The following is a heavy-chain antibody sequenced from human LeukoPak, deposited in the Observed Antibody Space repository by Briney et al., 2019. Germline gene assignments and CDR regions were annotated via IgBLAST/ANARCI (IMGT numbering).Heavy chain of an antibody. V-gene: IGHV1-8*01. CDR1: GYTFTSYD. Sequence: ASVKVSCKASGYTFTSYDINWVRQATGQGLEWMGWMNPNSGNTGYAQKFQGRVTMTRNTPISTAYMELSSLRSEDTAVYYCARGRVGAKTGGYSYGYRWFDPWGQGTLVTVSS. J-gene: IGHJ5*02. D-gene: IGHD5-18*01. CDR2: MNPNSGNT. CDR3: ARGRVGAKTGGYSYGYRWFDP.